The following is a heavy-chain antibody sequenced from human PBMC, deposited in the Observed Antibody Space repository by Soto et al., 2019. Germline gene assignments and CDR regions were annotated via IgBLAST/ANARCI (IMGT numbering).Heavy chain of an antibody. Sequence: PGGSLRLSCTASGFTFGDYAMSWFRQAPGKGLEWVGFIRSKAYGGTTEYAASVKGRFTISRDDSKSIAYLQMNSLKTEDTAVYYCTRADDFWSGGYMDVWGKGTTVTVSS. CDR1: GFTFGDYA. J-gene: IGHJ6*03. CDR2: IRSKAYGGTT. V-gene: IGHV3-49*03. CDR3: TRADDFWSGGYMDV. D-gene: IGHD3-3*01.